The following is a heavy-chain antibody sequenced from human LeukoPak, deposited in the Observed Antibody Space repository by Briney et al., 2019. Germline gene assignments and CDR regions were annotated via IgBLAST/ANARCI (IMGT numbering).Heavy chain of an antibody. J-gene: IGHJ4*02. CDR2: ISYDGINQ. D-gene: IGHD1/OR15-1a*01. CDR1: GFTFSSYA. V-gene: IGHV3-30*04. Sequence: GGSLRLSCATSGFTFSSYAMHRVRQAPGKGLEWVALISYDGINQYYADSVKGRFIISRDNSKNTLYLQLNSLRLEDTAVYYCTLTTFGVVYYFDYWGQGTLVTVSS. CDR3: TLTTFGVVYYFDY.